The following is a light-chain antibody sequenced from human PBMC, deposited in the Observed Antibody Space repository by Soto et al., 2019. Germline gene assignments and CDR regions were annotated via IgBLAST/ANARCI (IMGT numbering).Light chain of an antibody. CDR2: DAS. Sequence: EIVLTQSPATLSLSPGEIASLSCRASQSVSNYLAWYPQRPGQAPMLLIYDASNRAAGIPARFSGSGSGTDFTLTISSLEPEDFAVYYCQQRSNWPWTFGQGTKVEIK. CDR1: QSVSNY. CDR3: QQRSNWPWT. J-gene: IGKJ1*01. V-gene: IGKV3-11*01.